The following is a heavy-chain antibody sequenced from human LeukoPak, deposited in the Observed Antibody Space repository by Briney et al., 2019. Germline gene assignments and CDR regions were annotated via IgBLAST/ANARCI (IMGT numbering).Heavy chain of an antibody. Sequence: VASVKVSCKASGYTFTSYDIHWVRQATGQGLEWMGWINSDSGGTNYSRKFQGRVTMTRDTSISTAYMELSSLRSDDTAVFYCARGNIATRRGENWFDRWGQGTLVTVSS. CDR3: ARGNIATRRGENWFDR. D-gene: IGHD6-6*01. CDR1: GYTFTSYD. CDR2: INSDSGGT. V-gene: IGHV1-2*02. J-gene: IGHJ5*02.